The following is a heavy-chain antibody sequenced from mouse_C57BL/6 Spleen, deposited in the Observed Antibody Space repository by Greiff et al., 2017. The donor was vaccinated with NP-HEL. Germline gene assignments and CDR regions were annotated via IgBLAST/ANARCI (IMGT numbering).Heavy chain of an antibody. CDR1: GYAFSSYW. CDR2: IYPGDGDT. V-gene: IGHV1-80*01. CDR3: ARRRTTVVANYAMDY. Sequence: VQLQQSGAELVKPGASVKISCKASGYAFSSYWMNWVKQRPGKGLEWIGQIYPGDGDTNYNGKFKGKATLTADKSSSTAYMQLSSLTSEDSAVYVCARRRTTVVANYAMDYWGQGTSVTVSS. J-gene: IGHJ4*01. D-gene: IGHD1-1*01.